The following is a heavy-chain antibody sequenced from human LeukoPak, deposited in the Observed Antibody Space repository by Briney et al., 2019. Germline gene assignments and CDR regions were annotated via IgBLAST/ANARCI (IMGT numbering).Heavy chain of an antibody. Sequence: PSETLSLTCAVYGGSFSGYYWSWIRQPPGKGLEWIGEINHSGSTNYNPSLKSRVTISVDTSKNQFSLKLSSVTAADTAVYYCARVANYDFWSGSFTYYMDVWGKGTTVTVSS. V-gene: IGHV4-34*01. CDR1: GGSFSGYY. J-gene: IGHJ6*03. CDR3: ARVANYDFWSGSFTYYMDV. D-gene: IGHD3-3*01. CDR2: INHSGST.